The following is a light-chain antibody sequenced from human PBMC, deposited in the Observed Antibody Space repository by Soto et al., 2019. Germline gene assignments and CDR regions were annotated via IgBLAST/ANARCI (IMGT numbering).Light chain of an antibody. CDR3: QQCSSWPLWT. CDR1: QSVGPF. CDR2: DAS. J-gene: IGKJ1*01. Sequence: EIVLTQSPATLSLSPGERATLSCRASQSVGPFFAWYQQKPGQAPRLLIYDASHRATGIPPRFSGSGSWTDFSLIMISLEPEDFAVYYWQQCSSWPLWTFGQGTKVEIQ. V-gene: IGKV3-11*01.